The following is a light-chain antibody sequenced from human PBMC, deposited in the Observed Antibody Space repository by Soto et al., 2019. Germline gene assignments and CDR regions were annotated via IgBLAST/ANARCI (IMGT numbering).Light chain of an antibody. Sequence: QPVLTQPPSASGSPGQSVTISCTGTSSDVGGYNYVSWYQQHPGKAPKLMIYEVSKRPSGVPDRFSGSKSGNTASLTVSGLQAEDEADYYCSSYAGSNFKVFGGGTKLTVL. CDR1: SSDVGGYNY. J-gene: IGLJ2*01. V-gene: IGLV2-8*01. CDR2: EVS. CDR3: SSYAGSNFKV.